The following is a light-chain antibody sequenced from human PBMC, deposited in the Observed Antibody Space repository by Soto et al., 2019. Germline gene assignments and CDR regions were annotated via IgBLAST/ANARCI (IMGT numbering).Light chain of an antibody. V-gene: IGLV1-51*01. J-gene: IGLJ2*01. CDR2: DDN. CDR1: SSNIQKNF. CDR3: GAWDSGLDGGV. Sequence: QSVLTQPPSVSAAPGQTVTLSCSVSSSNIQKNFVSWYQHVPGTAPKPLIYDDNKRYSGIPDRFSGSKSGTSATLHITGLQTGDEADYYCGAWDSGLDGGVFGGGTKVTVL.